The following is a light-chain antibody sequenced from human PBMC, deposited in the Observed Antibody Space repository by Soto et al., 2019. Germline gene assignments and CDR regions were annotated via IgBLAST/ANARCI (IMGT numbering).Light chain of an antibody. J-gene: IGKJ1*01. CDR2: GAS. CDR1: QSFSSS. CDR3: QQYNTWPRT. V-gene: IGKV3-15*01. Sequence: ETVMTQSPATLSVSPGETATLSCRASQSFSSSLAWYQQKPGQPPRLLIYGASTRATGIPARFSGSGSGTEFTLTISNLQSEDFAVYFCQQYNTWPRTFGQGPKVEMK.